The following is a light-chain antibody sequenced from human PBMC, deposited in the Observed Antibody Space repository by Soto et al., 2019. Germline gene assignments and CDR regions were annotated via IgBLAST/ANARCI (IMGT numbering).Light chain of an antibody. Sequence: QSALTKPPSASGSRGQSVTISCTGTSSDVGGYNFVSWYQQHPGKAPKLLIYEVTQRPSGVPDRFSGSKSGNTASLTVSGLQADDEADYYCCSFAGSNNRVFGTGTKLTVL. V-gene: IGLV2-8*01. J-gene: IGLJ1*01. CDR3: CSFAGSNNRV. CDR1: SSDVGGYNF. CDR2: EVT.